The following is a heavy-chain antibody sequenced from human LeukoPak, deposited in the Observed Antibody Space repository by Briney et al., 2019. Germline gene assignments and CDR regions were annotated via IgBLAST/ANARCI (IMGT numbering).Heavy chain of an antibody. J-gene: IGHJ6*04. V-gene: IGHV3-20*04. CDR2: INWNGANT. CDR1: GFIFDEYG. D-gene: IGHD3-10*01. Sequence: GGSLRLSCAASGFIFDEYGMTWVRQAPGKGLEWVSGINWNGANTGYADSVQGRFTISRDNAKNSLHLQMRSLRAEDTAVYYCARVGAQRPHDVWGKGTTVTVSS. CDR3: ARVGAQRPHDV.